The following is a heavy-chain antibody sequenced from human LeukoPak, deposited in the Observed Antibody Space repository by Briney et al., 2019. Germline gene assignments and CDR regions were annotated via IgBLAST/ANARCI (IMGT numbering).Heavy chain of an antibody. D-gene: IGHD3-22*01. CDR2: IYYSGST. Sequence: SETLSLTCTVSGGSISSSSYYWGWIRQPPGKRLEWIGSIYYSGSTYYNPSLKSRVTISVDTSKNQFSLKLSSVTAADTAVYYCARRASYYDSSGYYGVSYYFDYWGQGTLVTVSS. J-gene: IGHJ4*02. CDR3: ARRASYYDSSGYYGVSYYFDY. V-gene: IGHV4-39*01. CDR1: GGSISSSSYY.